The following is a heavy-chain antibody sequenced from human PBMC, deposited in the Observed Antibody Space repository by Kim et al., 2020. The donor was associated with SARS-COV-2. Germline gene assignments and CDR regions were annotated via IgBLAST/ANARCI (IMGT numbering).Heavy chain of an antibody. J-gene: IGHJ4*02. V-gene: IGHV1-3*01. D-gene: IGHD1-26*01. Sequence: ASVKVSCKASGYTFTSYAMHWVRQAPGQGLEWMGWINVGNGNTRYSQKFQGRLNITRDTSASTAYMELSSLRSEETAEYYCARETVGATHRFDYWGQGTLVTVSS. CDR1: GYTFTSYA. CDR3: ARETVGATHRFDY. CDR2: INVGNGNT.